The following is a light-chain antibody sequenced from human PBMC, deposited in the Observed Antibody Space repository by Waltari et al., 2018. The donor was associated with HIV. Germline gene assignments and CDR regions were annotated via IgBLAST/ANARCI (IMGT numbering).Light chain of an antibody. CDR1: NSDVGGYNY. CDR2: EVT. V-gene: IGLV2-14*01. Sequence: QSALTQPASVSGSPGQSITISCPGSNSDVGGYNYVSWYQQHPGKAPKLLLFEVTPRPSGISSRFSGTKSGNTATMTISGLQAEDEADYYCSSYTTTSTILFGGGTKVTVL. J-gene: IGLJ2*01. CDR3: SSYTTTSTIL.